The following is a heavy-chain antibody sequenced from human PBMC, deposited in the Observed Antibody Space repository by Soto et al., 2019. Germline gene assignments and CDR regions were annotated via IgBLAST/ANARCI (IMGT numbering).Heavy chain of an antibody. V-gene: IGHV3-53*01. CDR3: ARDGTNYYYGMDV. CDR2: IYSGGST. CDR1: GFTVSSNY. D-gene: IGHD1-1*01. Sequence: XASLRLSCAASGFTVSSNYMSWVRQAPGKGLEWVSVIYSGGSTYYADSVKGRFTISRDNSKNTLYLQMNSLRAEDTAVYYCARDGTNYYYGMDVWGQGTTVTVSS. J-gene: IGHJ6*02.